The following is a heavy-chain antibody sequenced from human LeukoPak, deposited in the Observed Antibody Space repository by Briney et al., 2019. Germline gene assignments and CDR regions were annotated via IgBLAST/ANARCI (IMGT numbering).Heavy chain of an antibody. D-gene: IGHD4-17*01. Sequence: PGGSLRLSCAASGFTFSGSAMHWVRQAPGKGLEWVSYISRSGSTIYYADSVKGRFTISRDNAKNSLYLQMNSLRAEDTAVYYCAKVGTTVTTYYYYYMDVWGIGTTVTISS. CDR1: GFTFSGSA. J-gene: IGHJ6*03. V-gene: IGHV3-48*03. CDR3: AKVGTTVTTYYYYYMDV. CDR2: ISRSGSTI.